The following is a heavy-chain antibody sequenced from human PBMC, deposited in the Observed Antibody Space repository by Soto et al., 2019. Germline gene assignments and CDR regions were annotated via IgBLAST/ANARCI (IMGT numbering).Heavy chain of an antibody. V-gene: IGHV1-46*01. D-gene: IGHD5-18*01. CDR2: INPSGGST. J-gene: IGHJ6*02. CDR1: GYTFTSYY. Sequence: ASVKVSCKASGYTFTSYYMHWVRQAPGQGLEWMGIINPSGGSTSYAQKFQGRVTMTRDTSTSTVYMELSSLRSEDTAVYHCAREIGYSYGPASNGMDVWGQGTTVTVSS. CDR3: AREIGYSYGPASNGMDV.